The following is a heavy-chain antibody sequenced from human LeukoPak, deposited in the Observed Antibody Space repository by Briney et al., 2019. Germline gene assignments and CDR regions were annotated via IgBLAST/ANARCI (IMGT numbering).Heavy chain of an antibody. Sequence: PSETLSLTCTVSGGSISSYYWSWIRQPPGKGLEWIAYISDIGSINYNPSLKSRVTISLDTSKNQFSLKLSSVTAADTAVYYCARLKESGYYYGSGSSLFDYWGQGTLVTVSS. J-gene: IGHJ4*02. V-gene: IGHV4-59*08. CDR3: ARLKESGYYYGSGSSLFDY. D-gene: IGHD3-10*01. CDR2: ISDIGSI. CDR1: GGSISSYY.